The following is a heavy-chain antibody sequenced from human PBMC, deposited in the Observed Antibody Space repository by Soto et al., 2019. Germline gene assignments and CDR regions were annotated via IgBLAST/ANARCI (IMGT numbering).Heavy chain of an antibody. D-gene: IGHD6-13*01. CDR1: GFTFDDYA. V-gene: IGHV3-9*01. CDR2: ISWNSGSI. Sequence: EVQLVESGGGLVQPGRSLRLSCAASGFTFDDYAMHWVRQAPGKGLEWVSGISWNSGSIGYADSVKGRFTISRNNAKNSLYLQMNSLRAEDTALYYCAKDLPGKDYSSSWPRRVLWGQGTLVTVSS. J-gene: IGHJ4*02. CDR3: AKDLPGKDYSSSWPRRVL.